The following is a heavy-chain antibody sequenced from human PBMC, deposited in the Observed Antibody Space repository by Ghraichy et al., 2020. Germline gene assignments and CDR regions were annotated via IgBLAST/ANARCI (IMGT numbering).Heavy chain of an antibody. V-gene: IGHV3-23*01. Sequence: GGSLRLSCAASGFTFNSYAISWVRQAPGKGLEWVSAISGSGGSTYYADSVKGRFTISRDNSKNTLYLQMNSLRAEDTAVYYCAKSGPPILVVPASTYFDYWGQGTLVIVSS. D-gene: IGHD2-2*01. CDR1: GFTFNSYA. CDR2: ISGSGGST. CDR3: AKSGPPILVVPASTYFDY. J-gene: IGHJ4*02.